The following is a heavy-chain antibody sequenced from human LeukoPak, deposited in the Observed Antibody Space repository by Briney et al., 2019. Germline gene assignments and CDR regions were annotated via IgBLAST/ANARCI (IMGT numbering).Heavy chain of an antibody. CDR3: GRGYAMDV. J-gene: IGHJ6*02. V-gene: IGHV1-8*01. CDR1: GYTATNFD. Sequence: AASVKVSCKVFGYTATNFDINWVRHATRQGFEWMGWMTLNSGRTGYRREFQGRVTMTTDTSTNTAYMELSSLRSDDTAVYYCGRGYAMDVWGQGTTVIVSS. CDR2: MTLNSGRT.